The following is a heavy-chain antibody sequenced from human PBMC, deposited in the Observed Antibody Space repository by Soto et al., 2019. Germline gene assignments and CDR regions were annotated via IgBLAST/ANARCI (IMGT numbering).Heavy chain of an antibody. CDR1: GGSISSGDYY. D-gene: IGHD3-22*01. CDR3: ARAGYYYDSSGYSRRSSYYYGMDV. Sequence: TSETLSLTCTVSGGSISSGDYYWSWIRQPPGKGLEWIGYIYYSGSTYYNPSLKSRVTISVDTSKNQFSLKLSSVTAADTAVYYCARAGYYYDSSGYSRRSSYYYGMDVWGQGTTVTVSS. CDR2: IYYSGST. V-gene: IGHV4-30-4*01. J-gene: IGHJ6*02.